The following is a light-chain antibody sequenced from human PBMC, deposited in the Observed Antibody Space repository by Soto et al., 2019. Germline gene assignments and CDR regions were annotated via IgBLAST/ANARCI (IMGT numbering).Light chain of an antibody. Sequence: EIVMTQSPATLSKSPGERATLSCRASQSVSSNLAWYQQKPGQAPMLRIHGESTRSIGVPARFSGSGSGTEINLTISSRQSEVFGVYYCQHYNTFYSVGQGTKLEI. V-gene: IGKV3-15*01. CDR1: QSVSSN. CDR3: QHYNTFYS. CDR2: GES. J-gene: IGKJ2*01.